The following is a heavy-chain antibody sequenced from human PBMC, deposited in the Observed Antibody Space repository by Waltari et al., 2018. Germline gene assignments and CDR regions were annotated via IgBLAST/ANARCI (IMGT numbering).Heavy chain of an antibody. CDR2: IYYSGRT. V-gene: IGHV4-39*07. J-gene: IGHJ4*02. CDR1: GGSISSSSYY. Sequence: QLQLQESGPGLVKPSETLSLTCTVSGGSISSSSYYWGWIRQPPGKGLEWIGSIYYSGRTYYNPSLKSLVTISVDTSQNQFSLKLRSVTAADTAVYYCAREPEGHYFDYWRQGTLVTVSS. CDR3: AREPEGHYFDY.